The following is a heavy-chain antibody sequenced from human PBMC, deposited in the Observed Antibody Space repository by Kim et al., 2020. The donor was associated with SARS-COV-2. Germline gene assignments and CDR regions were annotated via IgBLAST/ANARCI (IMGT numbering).Heavy chain of an antibody. J-gene: IGHJ4*02. CDR2: ISGSGGST. CDR3: AKGTAMVSYCDY. D-gene: IGHD5-18*01. V-gene: IGHV3-23*01. CDR1: GFTFSSYA. Sequence: GGSLRLSCAASGFTFSSYAMSWFRQAPGKGLEWVSAISGSGGSTYYADSVKGRFTISRDNSKNTLYLQMNSLRAEDTAVYYCAKGTAMVSYCDYWGQGTLVTVSS.